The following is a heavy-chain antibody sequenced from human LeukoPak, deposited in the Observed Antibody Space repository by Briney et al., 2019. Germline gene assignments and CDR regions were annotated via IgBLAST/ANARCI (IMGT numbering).Heavy chain of an antibody. CDR3: ASPIAAAGSHYYYMDV. D-gene: IGHD6-13*01. V-gene: IGHV3-23*01. CDR1: GFTFSSYA. Sequence: PGGSLRLSCAASGFTFSSYAMSWVRQAPGKGLEWVSAISGSGGSTYYADSVKGRFTISRDNSKNTLYLQMNSLRAEDTAVYYCASPIAAAGSHYYYMDVWGKGTTVTVSS. CDR2: ISGSGGST. J-gene: IGHJ6*03.